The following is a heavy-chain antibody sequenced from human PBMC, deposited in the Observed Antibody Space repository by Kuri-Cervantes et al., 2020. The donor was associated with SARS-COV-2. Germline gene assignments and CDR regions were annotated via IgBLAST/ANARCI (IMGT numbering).Heavy chain of an antibody. J-gene: IGHJ4*02. CDR2: ISGSGGST. CDR1: GFTFSSYA. Sequence: GESLKISCAASGFTFSSYAMSWVRQAPGKGLEWVSAISGSGGSTYYADSVKGRFTISRDNSKNTLYLQMNSLRAEDTAVYYCAREGYCSSVSCFLFDYWGQGMLVTVSS. CDR3: AREGYCSSVSCFLFDY. V-gene: IGHV3-23*01. D-gene: IGHD2-2*01.